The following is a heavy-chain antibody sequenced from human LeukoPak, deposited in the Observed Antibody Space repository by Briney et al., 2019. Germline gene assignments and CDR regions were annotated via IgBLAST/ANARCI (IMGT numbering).Heavy chain of an antibody. CDR3: ARQWIQLWSPQNYFDY. V-gene: IGHV1-69*06. CDR2: IIPIFGTA. D-gene: IGHD5-18*01. J-gene: IGHJ4*02. CDR1: GYTFTSYG. Sequence: SVKVSCKASGYTFTSYGISWVRQAPGQGLEWMGGIIPIFGTANYAQKFQGRVTITADKSTSTAYMELSSLRSEDTAVYYCARQWIQLWSPQNYFDYWGQGTLVTVSS.